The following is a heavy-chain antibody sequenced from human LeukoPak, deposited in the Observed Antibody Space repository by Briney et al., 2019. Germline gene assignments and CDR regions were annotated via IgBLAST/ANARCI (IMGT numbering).Heavy chain of an antibody. J-gene: IGHJ4*02. CDR1: GFTFDRFT. CDR2: INRRGHT. CDR3: AKEVDCPSDCLFFHS. V-gene: IGHV3-43*01. Sequence: GGSLRLSCAASGFTFDRFTIHWVRQTPGKGLEWVSLINRRGHTFYADSVKSRFTISRDNSRNSVFLQMNSLRPEDTALYHCAKEVDCPSDCLFFHSWGQGTLVTVSS. D-gene: IGHD2-21*02.